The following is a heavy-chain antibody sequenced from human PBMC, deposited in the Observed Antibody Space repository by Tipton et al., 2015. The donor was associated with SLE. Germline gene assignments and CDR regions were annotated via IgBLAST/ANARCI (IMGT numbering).Heavy chain of an antibody. D-gene: IGHD6-13*01. Sequence: GSLRLSCAGSGFTFNSHSTNWVRQAPGKGLEWVSYISASSNTIYYADSVKGRFTISRDNAKNSLYLQMNSLRAEDTAVYYCAREPSTRIALVYYGMDVWGQGTTVTVSS. CDR2: ISASSNTI. J-gene: IGHJ6*02. V-gene: IGHV3-48*01. CDR3: AREPSTRIALVYYGMDV. CDR1: GFTFNSHS.